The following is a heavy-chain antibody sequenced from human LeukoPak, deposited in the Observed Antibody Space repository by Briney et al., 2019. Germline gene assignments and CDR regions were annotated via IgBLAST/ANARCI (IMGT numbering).Heavy chain of an antibody. D-gene: IGHD6-6*01. CDR3: ARDLRPRRALFDY. CDR2: INPNSGGT. V-gene: IGHV1-2*02. J-gene: IGHJ4*02. CDR1: GYTFTGYY. Sequence: ASVKVSCKASGYTFTGYYMHWVRQAPGQGLEWMGWINPNSGGTNYAQKFQGRATMTRDTSISTAYMELSRLRSDDTAVYYCARDLRPRRALFDYWGQEPLVTVPS.